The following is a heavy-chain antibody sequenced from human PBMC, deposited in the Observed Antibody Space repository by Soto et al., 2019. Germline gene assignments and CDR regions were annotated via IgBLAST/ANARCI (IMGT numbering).Heavy chain of an antibody. CDR1: GFSFSNAW. J-gene: IGHJ4*02. D-gene: IGHD3-3*01. CDR3: NPYEDLETTTADY. Sequence: EVQLVESGGGLVKPGGSLRLSCVVSGFSFSNAWMTWVRQAPGKGLEWVGRIKTQSEGGTTDYAAPVKGRFVISRDDSKNTLYLQMNSLKSDATAVYFCNPYEDLETTTADYWGQGTLVTVSS. CDR2: IKTQSEGGTT. V-gene: IGHV3-15*01.